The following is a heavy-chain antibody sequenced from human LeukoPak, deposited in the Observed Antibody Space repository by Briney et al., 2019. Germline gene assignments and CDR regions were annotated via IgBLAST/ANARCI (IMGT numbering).Heavy chain of an antibody. CDR3: ARATGSLPFDY. V-gene: IGHV1-2*02. CDR1: GYAFTGSY. Sequence: ASVKVSCKASGYAFTGSYMYWVRQAPGQGLEWMGWINPNSGDTNYAQMFQGRVTMTRDTSISTAYMELSRLTSDDTAVYYCARATGSLPFDYWGQGTLVTVSS. D-gene: IGHD1-1*01. CDR2: INPNSGDT. J-gene: IGHJ4*02.